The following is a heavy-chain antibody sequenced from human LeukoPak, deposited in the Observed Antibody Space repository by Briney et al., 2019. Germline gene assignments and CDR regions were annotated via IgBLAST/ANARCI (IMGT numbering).Heavy chain of an antibody. CDR3: ARGGGYDSLDP. CDR2: ISANSGNT. Sequence: ASVKVSCKASGYTFTNYGISWVRQAPGQGLEWMGWISANSGNTEYAQKFQGRVTMTTDKFTPTAYMELRSLRSDDTAVYYCARGGGYDSLDPWGQGTLVTVSS. CDR1: GYTFTNYG. V-gene: IGHV1-18*04. J-gene: IGHJ5*02. D-gene: IGHD5-12*01.